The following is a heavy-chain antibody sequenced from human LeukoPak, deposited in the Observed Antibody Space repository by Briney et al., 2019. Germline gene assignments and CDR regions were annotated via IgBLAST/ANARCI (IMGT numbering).Heavy chain of an antibody. Sequence: GGSLRLSCAASGFTFSDYYMSRIRQAPGKGLEWVSYIGGTSSIIYYADSVKGRFTTSRDNAKNSLYLQMNSLRAEDTAVYYCARRYSSSYYCDYWGQGTLVTVSS. D-gene: IGHD3-22*01. V-gene: IGHV3-11*01. J-gene: IGHJ4*02. CDR2: IGGTSSII. CDR1: GFTFSDYY. CDR3: ARRYSSSYYCDY.